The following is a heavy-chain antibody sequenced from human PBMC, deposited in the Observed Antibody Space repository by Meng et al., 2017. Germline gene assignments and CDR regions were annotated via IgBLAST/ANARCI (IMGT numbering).Heavy chain of an antibody. CDR2: IYSGGST. J-gene: IGHJ4*02. D-gene: IGHD5-18*01. V-gene: IGHV3-53*04. CDR3: ARATELTVRHTAMVTRGPLED. Sequence: GESLKISCAAPGFTVSSNYMSWVRQAPGKGLEWVSVIYSGGSTYYADSVKGRFTISRHNSKNTLYLQMNSLRAEDTAVYYCARATELTVRHTAMVTRGPLEDWGQGTLVTVSS. CDR1: GFTVSSNY.